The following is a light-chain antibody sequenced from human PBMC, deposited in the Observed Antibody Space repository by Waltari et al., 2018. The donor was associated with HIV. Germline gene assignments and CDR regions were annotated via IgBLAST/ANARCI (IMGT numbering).Light chain of an antibody. CDR2: SAS. Sequence: DIQLTQSPSSLYASVGDRVRSTCRVSQVFSSFLNWFRQKPGKVPNLLIYSASNLQSGVPLRFSGSGSGTDFTLNVSSPQPEDVATYSGQRTYLITLGQGTRLEIK. CDR3: QRTYLIT. CDR1: QVFSSF. J-gene: IGKJ5*01. V-gene: IGKV1-27*01.